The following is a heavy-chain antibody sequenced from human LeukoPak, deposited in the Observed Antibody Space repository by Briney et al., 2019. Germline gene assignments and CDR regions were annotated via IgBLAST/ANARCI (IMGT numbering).Heavy chain of an antibody. D-gene: IGHD6-6*01. J-gene: IGHJ4*02. V-gene: IGHV1-46*01. CDR3: ATAYSSLYYFDY. CDR2: INPVGGGT. Sequence: ASVKVSCKASGYTFTDHYMHWVRQAPGQGLEWMGIINPVGGGTTYAQHFQGRVTMTRDTSTSTVYMELNGLRSEDTAVYYYATAYSSLYYFDYWGQGTLITVS. CDR1: GYTFTDHY.